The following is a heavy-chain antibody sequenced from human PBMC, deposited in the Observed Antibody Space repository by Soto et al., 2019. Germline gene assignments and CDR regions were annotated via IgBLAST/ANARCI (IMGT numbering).Heavy chain of an antibody. V-gene: IGHV4-4*07. Sequence: PSETLSLTCTVSGASITGSSYWSWIGQPAGKGLEWIGRFSLSGTTSYNPSLRSRVTMSADVSKNQFSLRLTSVTAADTALYYCARGMTPPGAPAWYYFDSWGQGTMVTV. J-gene: IGHJ4*02. CDR2: FSLSGTT. CDR1: GASITGSSY. D-gene: IGHD2-8*02. CDR3: ARGMTPPGAPAWYYFDS.